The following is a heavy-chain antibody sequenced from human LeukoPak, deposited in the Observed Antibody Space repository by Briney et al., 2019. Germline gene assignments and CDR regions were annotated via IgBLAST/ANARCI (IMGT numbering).Heavy chain of an antibody. D-gene: IGHD3-10*01. CDR2: IYYSGST. CDR3: ARRYGSGSYFGY. J-gene: IGHJ4*02. Sequence: SETLSLTCTVSGVSISSYYWSWLRQPPGKGLEWIGYIYYSGSTHYNPSLKSRVTISVDTSKNQFSLKLSSVTAADTAVYYCARRYGSGSYFGYWGQGTLVTVSS. V-gene: IGHV4-59*12. CDR1: GVSISSYY.